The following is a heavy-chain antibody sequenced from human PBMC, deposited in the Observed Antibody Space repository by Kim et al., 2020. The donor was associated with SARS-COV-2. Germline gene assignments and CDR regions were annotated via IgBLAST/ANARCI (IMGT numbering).Heavy chain of an antibody. D-gene: IGHD1-26*01. CDR1: GFTFSTSP. Sequence: GGSLRLSCAASGFTFSTSPMGWVRQAPGKGLEWVSRISWDGLRTYYADSVTGRVTMSSDKSRNTLYLNMNNLRVEDTAVYYCAKGVINSGFDYWGQGTQV. CDR2: ISWDGLRT. J-gene: IGHJ4*02. V-gene: IGHV3-23*01. CDR3: AKGVINSGFDY.